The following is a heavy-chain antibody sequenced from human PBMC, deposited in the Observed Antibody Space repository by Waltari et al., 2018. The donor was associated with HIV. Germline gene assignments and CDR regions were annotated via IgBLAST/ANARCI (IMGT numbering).Heavy chain of an antibody. CDR3: ARFTIFGVVTLYYFDY. Sequence: EVQLVESGGGLVKPGGSLRLSCAASGFTFSSYTMHWVRQAPGKRLEWVSSISSSSTYIYYADSVKGRFTISRDNAKNPLYLQMNSLRAGDTAVYHCARFTIFGVVTLYYFDYWGQGALVTVSS. V-gene: IGHV3-21*01. J-gene: IGHJ4*02. CDR2: ISSSSTYI. CDR1: GFTFSSYT. D-gene: IGHD3-3*01.